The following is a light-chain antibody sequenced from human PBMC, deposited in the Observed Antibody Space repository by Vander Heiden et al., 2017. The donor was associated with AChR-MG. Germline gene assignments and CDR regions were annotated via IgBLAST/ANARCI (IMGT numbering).Light chain of an antibody. V-gene: IGLV1-40*01. CDR2: RSV. J-gene: IGLJ3*02. Sequence: QSVLTQPPSVSGAPGQRVTIPCVGTNYNIGAGYGVQWYRHLPGAAPKCRSVERPSGVPDRFSGSKSGTSASLAITGLQAEDEAVYYCQSYDNGLSGWVFGGGTKVTVL. CDR3: QSYDNGLSGWV. CDR1: NYNIGAGYG.